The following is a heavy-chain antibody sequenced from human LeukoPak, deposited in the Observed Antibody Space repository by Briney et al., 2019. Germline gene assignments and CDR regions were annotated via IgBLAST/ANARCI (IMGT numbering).Heavy chain of an antibody. D-gene: IGHD2-2*01. V-gene: IGHV4-61*08. Sequence: SETLSLTCTVSGGSISSGDYYWSWIRQPPGKGLEWIGYIYYSGSTNYNPSLKSRVTISVDTSKNQFSLKLSSVTAADTAVYYCARTLGYCSSTSCYGGYYFDYWGQGTLVTVSS. J-gene: IGHJ4*02. CDR3: ARTLGYCSSTSCYGGYYFDY. CDR2: IYYSGST. CDR1: GGSISSGDYY.